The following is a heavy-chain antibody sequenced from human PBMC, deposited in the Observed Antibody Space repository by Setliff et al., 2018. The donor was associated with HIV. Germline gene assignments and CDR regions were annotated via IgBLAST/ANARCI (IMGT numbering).Heavy chain of an antibody. J-gene: IGHJ3*02. D-gene: IGHD2-8*01. CDR3: ARALRDIVLMVYAPDAFDI. CDR2: ISAYNGNT. V-gene: IGHV1-18*01. CDR1: GGTLSNYV. Sequence: ASVKVSCKTSGGTLSNYVITWVRQAPGQGLEWMGWISAYNGNTNYAQKLQGRVTMTTDTSTSTAYMELRSLRSDDTAVYYCARALRDIVLMVYAPDAFDIWGQGTMVTVSS.